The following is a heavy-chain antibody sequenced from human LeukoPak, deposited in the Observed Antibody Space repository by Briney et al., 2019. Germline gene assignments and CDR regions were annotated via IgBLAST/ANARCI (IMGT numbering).Heavy chain of an antibody. CDR3: ARHGSGGSYGY. V-gene: IGHV4-59*08. CDR1: EFTFSNYA. CDR2: IYYSGST. D-gene: IGHD1-26*01. J-gene: IGHJ4*02. Sequence: GSLRLSCAASEFTFSNYAMNWVRQAPGKGLEWIGYIYYSGSTNYNPSLKSRVTISVDTSKNQFSLKLSSVTAADTAVYYCARHGSGGSYGYWGQGTLVTVSS.